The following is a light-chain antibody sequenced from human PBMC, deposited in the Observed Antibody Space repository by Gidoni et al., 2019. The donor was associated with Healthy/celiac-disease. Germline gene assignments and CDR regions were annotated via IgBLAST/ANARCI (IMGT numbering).Light chain of an antibody. J-gene: IGKJ3*01. CDR2: AAS. CDR1: QSISSY. Sequence: DIQMTQSPSSLSASVGDRVTITCRASQSISSYLNWYQQKPGKAPKLLIYAASSLQSGGPSRFSGSGSGTDFTLTISSLQPEDFATYYCQQSYSTPGAFXPXTKVDIK. CDR3: QQSYSTPGA. V-gene: IGKV1-39*01.